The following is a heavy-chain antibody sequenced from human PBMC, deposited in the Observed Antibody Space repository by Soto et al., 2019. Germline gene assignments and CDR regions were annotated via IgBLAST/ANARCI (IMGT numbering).Heavy chain of an antibody. CDR1: GFTFGNYY. V-gene: IGHV3-11*01. D-gene: IGHD6-19*01. J-gene: IGHJ4*02. Sequence: QVQLVEAGGALVRPGGSLRLSCNVSGFTFGNYYMSWIRQAPGKGLESSSYISSRGVTIYYADSVKGRFTISRDNAKNSLFLQMDSLRAEDTAVYYCARVTASGWFVNGRDYFDHWGQGTLVTVSS. CDR3: ARVTASGWFVNGRDYFDH. CDR2: ISSRGVTI.